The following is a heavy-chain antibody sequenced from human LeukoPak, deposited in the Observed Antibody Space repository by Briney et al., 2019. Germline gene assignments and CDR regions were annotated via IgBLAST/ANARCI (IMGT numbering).Heavy chain of an antibody. D-gene: IGHD3-10*01. Sequence: SGGSLRLSCVASEFTFSRYAMHWVRQAPGKGLEWVAFISYDGSNKDYADSVKGRFTISRDNSKNTLYLQPNSLRAEDTAVYYCARRFYYGSGNHFDCWGQGTLVTVSS. CDR3: ARRFYYGSGNHFDC. CDR1: EFTFSRYA. J-gene: IGHJ4*02. V-gene: IGHV3-30-3*01. CDR2: ISYDGSNK.